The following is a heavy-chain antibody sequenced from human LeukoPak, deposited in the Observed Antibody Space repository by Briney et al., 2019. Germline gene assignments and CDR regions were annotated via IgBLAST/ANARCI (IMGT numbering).Heavy chain of an antibody. V-gene: IGHV4-59*01. D-gene: IGHD3-22*01. CDR1: GGSISRYY. CDR2: IYYSGST. CDR3: AVPRLYDSSGYPFDY. Sequence: SETLSLTCTVSGGSISRYYWSWIRQPRGKGLEGIGYIYYSGSTNYNPSLKSRVTISVETSKNQFSLKLSSVTAADTAVYYCAVPRLYDSSGYPFDYWGQGTLVTVSS. J-gene: IGHJ4*02.